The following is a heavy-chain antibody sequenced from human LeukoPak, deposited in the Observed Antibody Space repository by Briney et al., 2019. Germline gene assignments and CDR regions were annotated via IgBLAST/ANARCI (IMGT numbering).Heavy chain of an antibody. CDR3: TTLYGGSLDY. CDR1: GFTFSSYW. Sequence: GGSLRLSCAASGFTFSSYWMYWVRQAPGKGLVWVSRIKTDGSSTSYADSVRGRFTISRDNAKNTLYLQMNSLRVEDTAVYYCTTLYGGSLDYWGQGTLVIVSS. CDR2: IKTDGSST. V-gene: IGHV3-74*01. J-gene: IGHJ4*02. D-gene: IGHD5-12*01.